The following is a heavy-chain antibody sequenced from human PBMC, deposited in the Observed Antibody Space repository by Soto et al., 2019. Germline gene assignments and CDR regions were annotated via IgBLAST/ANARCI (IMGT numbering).Heavy chain of an antibody. CDR1: GYTFTSYD. V-gene: IGHV1-8*01. J-gene: IGHJ3*02. D-gene: IGHD2-15*01. CDR2: MNPNSGNT. CDR3: ARDLVAATSDAFDI. Sequence: ASVKVSCKASGYTFTSYDINWVRQATGQGLEWMGWMNPNSGNTGYAQKFQGRVTMTRNTSISTAYMELSSLRSEDTAVYYCARDLVAATSDAFDIWGQGTMVTVSS.